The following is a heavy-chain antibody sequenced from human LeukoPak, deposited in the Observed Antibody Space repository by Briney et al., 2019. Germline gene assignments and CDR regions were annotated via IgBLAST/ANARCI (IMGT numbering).Heavy chain of an antibody. J-gene: IGHJ4*02. CDR3: ARENDGGDY. D-gene: IGHD4-23*01. CDR1: GFMFSNYW. Sequence: PGGSLRLSCVGSGFMFSNYWMSWVRQAPGKGLEWVANINKDGSVAYSADSLKGRFTISRDNAKNSLYLQMNSLRAEDTAVYYCARENDGGDYWGQGTLVTVSS. CDR2: INKDGSVA. V-gene: IGHV3-7*03.